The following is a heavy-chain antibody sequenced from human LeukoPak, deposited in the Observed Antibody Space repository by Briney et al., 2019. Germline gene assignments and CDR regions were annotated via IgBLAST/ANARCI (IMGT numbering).Heavy chain of an antibody. J-gene: IGHJ5*02. CDR1: GFTFSSYG. CDR2: IWYDGSNK. CDR3: ARDSSSYDFWSGFPTRRNWFDP. Sequence: GGSLRLSCAASGFTFSSYGMHWVRQAPGKGLEWVAVIWYDGSNKYYADSVKGRFTISRDNSKNTLYLQMNSLRAEDTAVYYCARDSSSYDFWSGFPTRRNWFDPWGQGTLVTVSS. D-gene: IGHD3-3*01. V-gene: IGHV3-33*01.